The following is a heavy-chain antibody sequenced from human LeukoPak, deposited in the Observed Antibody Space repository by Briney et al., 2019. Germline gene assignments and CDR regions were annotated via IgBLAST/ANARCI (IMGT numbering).Heavy chain of an antibody. Sequence: PSETLSLTCTVSGGSISSYYWSWIRQPPGKGLEWIGYIYYGGSTNYNPSLKSRGTISVDTSKDQFSLKLSSVTAADTAVYYCARGGDYYYYYMDVWGKGTTVTVSS. V-gene: IGHV4-59*01. J-gene: IGHJ6*03. CDR1: GGSISSYY. CDR3: ARGGDYYYYYMDV. CDR2: IYYGGST.